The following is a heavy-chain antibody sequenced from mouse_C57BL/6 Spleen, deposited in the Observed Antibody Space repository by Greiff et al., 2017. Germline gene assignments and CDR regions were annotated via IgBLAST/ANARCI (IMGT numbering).Heavy chain of an antibody. CDR2: INPGSGGT. CDR3: ARGMGYYDYDGDY. CDR1: GYAFTNYL. D-gene: IGHD2-4*01. Sequence: VKLQESGAELVRPGTSVKVSCKASGYAFTNYLIEWVKQRPGQGLEWIGVINPGSGGTNYNEKFKGKATLTADKSSSTAYMQLSSLTSEDSAVYFCARGMGYYDYDGDYWGQGTTLTVSS. V-gene: IGHV1-54*01. J-gene: IGHJ2*01.